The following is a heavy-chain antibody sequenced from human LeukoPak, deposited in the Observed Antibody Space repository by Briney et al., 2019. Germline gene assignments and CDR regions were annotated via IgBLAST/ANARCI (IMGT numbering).Heavy chain of an antibody. J-gene: IGHJ4*02. D-gene: IGHD7-27*01. CDR3: ARDLAWGAFDY. V-gene: IGHV3-7*03. CDR2: IKQDGSEK. Sequence: GGSLTLFCTASGFTFSKFWMSWVRQAPGKGLEWVANIKQDGSEKYYVDSVRGRSTISRDDSKNTLSLQMNSLRVEDTAVYYCARDLAWGAFDYWGQGTLVTVSS. CDR1: GFTFSKFW.